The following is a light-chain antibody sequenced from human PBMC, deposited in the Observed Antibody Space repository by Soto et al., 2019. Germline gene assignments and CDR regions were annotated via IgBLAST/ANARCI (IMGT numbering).Light chain of an antibody. V-gene: IGLV2-14*01. CDR3: SSYTSSRHYV. CDR1: SSDVGGYNY. J-gene: IGLJ1*01. Sequence: QSVLTQPASVSGSPGQSITISCTGTSSDVGGYNYVSWYQQHPGKAPKLMIYEVSNRPSGVSNRFSGSKSGNTASLTISGLQPEDDADYYCSSYTSSRHYVFGTGTKV. CDR2: EVS.